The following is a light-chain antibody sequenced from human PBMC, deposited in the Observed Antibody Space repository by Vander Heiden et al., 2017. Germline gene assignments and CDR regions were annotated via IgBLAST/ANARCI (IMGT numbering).Light chain of an antibody. CDR1: SSDVGGYHY. V-gene: IGLV2-11*01. Sequence: QSALTQPRSVSGSPGQSVTISCTGTSSDVGGYHYVSWYQQHPGKAPKRMIYDVSKRPSGVPDRFSGSKSGNTASLTISGLQAEDEADYYCCSYAGSPHYVFGTGTKVTVL. CDR3: CSYAGSPHYV. CDR2: DVS. J-gene: IGLJ1*01.